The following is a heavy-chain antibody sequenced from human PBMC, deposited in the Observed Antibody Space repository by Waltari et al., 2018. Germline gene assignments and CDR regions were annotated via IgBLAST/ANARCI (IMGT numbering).Heavy chain of an antibody. J-gene: IGHJ4*02. D-gene: IGHD5-12*01. Sequence: QVQLVQSGAEVKKPGSSVKVSCKASGGTFSSYAISWVRQAPGQGLEWMGGIIPIFGTANYAQKFQGRGTITADESTSTAYMELSSLRSEDTAVYYCARDLVAGGYVPFDYWGQGTLVTVSS. CDR3: ARDLVAGGYVPFDY. V-gene: IGHV1-69*01. CDR2: IIPIFGTA. CDR1: GGTFSSYA.